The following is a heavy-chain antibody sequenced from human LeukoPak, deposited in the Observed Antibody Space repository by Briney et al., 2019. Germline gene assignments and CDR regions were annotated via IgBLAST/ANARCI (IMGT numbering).Heavy chain of an antibody. CDR3: ARGSLDY. CDR2: IKSDGIST. J-gene: IGHJ4*02. CDR1: GFTFSNYW. Sequence: PGGSLRLSCAASGFTFSNYWMHWVRQVPGKGLVWVSRIKSDGISTSYADSVKGRFTISRDNAKNSLYLQLSSLRAEDTAVYYCARGSLDYWGQGTLVTVSS. V-gene: IGHV3-74*01.